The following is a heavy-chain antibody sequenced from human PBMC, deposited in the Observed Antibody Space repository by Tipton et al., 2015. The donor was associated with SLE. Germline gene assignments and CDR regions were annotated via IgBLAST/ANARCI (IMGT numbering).Heavy chain of an antibody. V-gene: IGHV4-59*08. CDR1: AGSITGYY. J-gene: IGHJ4*02. Sequence: TLSLTCIVSAGSITGYYWTWIRQPPGKGMEWIAYSYYTGSTNYNPSHKSRVTISVDTSQNQFSLRLTSVSAADTAVYYCARGRIAVAGNHFDYWGQGTLVTVSS. CDR2: SYYTGST. D-gene: IGHD6-19*01. CDR3: ARGRIAVAGNHFDY.